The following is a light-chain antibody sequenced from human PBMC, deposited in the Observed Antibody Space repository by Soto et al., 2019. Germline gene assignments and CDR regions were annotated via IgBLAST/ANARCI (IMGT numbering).Light chain of an antibody. CDR1: QSGSSNY. J-gene: IGKJ5*01. CDR3: QQYGSSLSIT. CDR2: GAS. Sequence: EIVLTQSPGTLSLSPGERATLSCRASQSGSSNYFAWYQHKPGQAPRLLIHGASRRATGIPDRFSGSGSGTDFTLTISRLEPEDFAVYYCQQYGSSLSITFGQGTRLEIK. V-gene: IGKV3-20*01.